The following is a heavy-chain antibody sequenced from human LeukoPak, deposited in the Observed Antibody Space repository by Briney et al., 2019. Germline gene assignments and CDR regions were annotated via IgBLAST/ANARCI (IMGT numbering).Heavy chain of an antibody. Sequence: ASVKVSCKASAYTFTAYYMHWVRQAPGQGLEWMGWINPNSGSTNYAQKFQGRVTMTTDTSISTAYMELSRLRSDDTAVYYCASLGGHYSDVVWGSYRGADYWGQGTLVTVSS. CDR2: INPNSGST. CDR3: ASLGGHYSDVVWGSYRGADY. J-gene: IGHJ4*02. D-gene: IGHD3-16*02. V-gene: IGHV1-2*02. CDR1: AYTFTAYY.